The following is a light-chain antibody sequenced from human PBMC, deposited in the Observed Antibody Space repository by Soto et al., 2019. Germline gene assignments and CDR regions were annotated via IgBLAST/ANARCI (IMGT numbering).Light chain of an antibody. V-gene: IGLV2-14*01. CDR2: EVS. CDR1: SSDVGGYNY. J-gene: IGLJ1*01. Sequence: QSVLTQPASVSGSPGQSIAISCTGTSSDVGGYNYVSWYQQHPGKAHNLMIHEVSNRPSGISDRFSGSRSGNTASLTISGLQAVDEADYYCSSNTTYSTRVFGTGTKLTVL. CDR3: SSNTTYSTRV.